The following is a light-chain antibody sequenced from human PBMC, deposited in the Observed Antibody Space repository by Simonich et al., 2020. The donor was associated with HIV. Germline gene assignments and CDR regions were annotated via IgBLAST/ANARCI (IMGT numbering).Light chain of an antibody. J-gene: IGKJ3*01. CDR2: TAS. V-gene: IGKV1-12*01. CDR1: QGINSW. CDR3: QQANSFPFT. Sequence: DIQMTQSPSSVSASVGDRVTIPCRASQGINSWLAWYQQRPGKAPKLLLYTASTLQSGVPSRFSGSGSGTDFTLTISSLQPEDSATYYCQQANSFPFTFGPGTKVEIK.